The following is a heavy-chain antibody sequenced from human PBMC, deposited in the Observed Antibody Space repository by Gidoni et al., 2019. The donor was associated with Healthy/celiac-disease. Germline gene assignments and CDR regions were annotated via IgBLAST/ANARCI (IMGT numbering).Heavy chain of an antibody. Sequence: QVQLQQWGAGLLKPSETLSLTCAVYGGSFSGYYWSWIRQPPGKGLEWIGEINHSGSTNYNPSLKSRVTISVDTSKNQFSLKLSSVTAADTAVYYCARGSQDIVVVVAATLDYWGQGNLVTVSS. D-gene: IGHD2-15*01. CDR2: INHSGST. CDR3: ARGSQDIVVVVAATLDY. CDR1: GGSFSGYY. J-gene: IGHJ4*02. V-gene: IGHV4-34*01.